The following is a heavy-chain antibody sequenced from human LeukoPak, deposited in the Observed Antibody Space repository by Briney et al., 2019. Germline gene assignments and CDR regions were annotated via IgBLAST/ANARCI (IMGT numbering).Heavy chain of an antibody. D-gene: IGHD6-6*01. Sequence: GSLRLSCAASGFTFSNYSMNWVRQAPGKGLEWVSYISSGSRTIYYADSVKGRFTISRDNSKNTLYLQMNSLRPEDTAVYYCAKDRYSSSSNYMDVWGKGTTVTVSS. J-gene: IGHJ6*03. CDR3: AKDRYSSSSNYMDV. CDR2: ISSGSRTI. V-gene: IGHV3-48*01. CDR1: GFTFSNYS.